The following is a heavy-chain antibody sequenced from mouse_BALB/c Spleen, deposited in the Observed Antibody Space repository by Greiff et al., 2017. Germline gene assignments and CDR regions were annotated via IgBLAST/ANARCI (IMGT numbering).Heavy chain of an antibody. CDR3: ARSGYGNYEYAMDY. CDR1: GFNIKDTY. D-gene: IGHD2-10*02. Sequence: VQLKQSGAELVKPGASVKLSCTASGFNIKDTYMHWVKQRPEQGLEWIGRIDPANGNTKYDPKFQGKATITADTSSNTAYLQLSSLTSEDTAVYYCARSGYGNYEYAMDYWGQGTSVTVSS. J-gene: IGHJ4*01. CDR2: IDPANGNT. V-gene: IGHV14-3*02.